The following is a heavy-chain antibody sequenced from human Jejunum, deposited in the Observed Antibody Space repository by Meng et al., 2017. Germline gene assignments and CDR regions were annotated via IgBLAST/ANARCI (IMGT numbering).Heavy chain of an antibody. CDR1: GGSISSSSYY. Sequence: ETRSLTGTVSGGSISSSSYYWGWIRQPPGKGLEWIGSIYYSGSTYYNPSLKSRVTISIDTSKNQFSLKLSSVTAADTAVYYCAREMTSAYFSDSWGQGTLVTVSS. CDR3: AREMTSAYFSDS. D-gene: IGHD3-22*01. J-gene: IGHJ4*02. CDR2: IYYSGST. V-gene: IGHV4-39*07.